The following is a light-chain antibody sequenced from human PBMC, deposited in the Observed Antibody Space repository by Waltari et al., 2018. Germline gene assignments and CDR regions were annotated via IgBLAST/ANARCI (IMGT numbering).Light chain of an antibody. J-gene: IGKJ2*01. V-gene: IGKV1-39*01. CDR2: AAS. Sequence: DIQMAQSPSSLSASVGDRVTITCRASPTISAYLNWYQKKPGKAPKLLIYAASRFQRGVLARFSGSGSGTDCTITISSRQPEDFATEHCQQNHNTPYTFGQGTILEIK. CDR1: PTISAY. CDR3: QQNHNTPYT.